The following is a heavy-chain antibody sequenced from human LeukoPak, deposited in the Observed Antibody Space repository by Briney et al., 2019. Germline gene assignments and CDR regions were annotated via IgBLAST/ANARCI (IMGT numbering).Heavy chain of an antibody. D-gene: IGHD2-21*02. V-gene: IGHV4-59*01. CDR2: IDDSGST. CDR1: GVSITNYY. CDR3: ARDSRLTVERFSHRRYYTYYYMDV. J-gene: IGHJ6*03. Sequence: SETLSLTCSVSGVSITNYYWTWIGQSPGKGRDWFGYIDDSGSTSYNPSLASRVTISIARSQSQVSLQANSVTAAATAVSYCARDSRLTVERFSHRRYYTYYYMDVWGKGDAVTMSS.